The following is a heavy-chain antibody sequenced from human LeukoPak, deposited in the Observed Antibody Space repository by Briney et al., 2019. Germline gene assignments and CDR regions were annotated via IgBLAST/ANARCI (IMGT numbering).Heavy chain of an antibody. CDR3: ARVPRQDTAMVKGGTFHYYYMDV. Sequence: GGSLRLSCAASGFTVSSNYMSWVRQAPGKGLEGVSVIYSGGSTYYADYVKGRFTISRDNSKNTLYLQMNSLRAEDTAVYYCARVPRQDTAMVKGGTFHYYYMDVWGKGTTVTVSS. V-gene: IGHV3-66*02. CDR2: IYSGGST. CDR1: GFTVSSNY. J-gene: IGHJ6*03. D-gene: IGHD5-18*01.